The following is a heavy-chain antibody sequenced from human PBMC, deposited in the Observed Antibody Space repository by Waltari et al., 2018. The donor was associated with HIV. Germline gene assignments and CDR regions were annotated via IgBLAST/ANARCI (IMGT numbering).Heavy chain of an antibody. Sequence: QVQLVQSGAEVKKPGASVKVSCKASGYTFTSYGISWVRQAPGQGLEWMGWISAYNGHTSDAQKLQGRVTMTTDTATSTDYMDLRSLRSDDTSFYYCARALWSGYYTPYYLDYWGQGTLVTVSS. D-gene: IGHD3-3*01. CDR3: ARALWSGYYTPYYLDY. CDR1: GYTFTSYG. CDR2: ISAYNGHT. V-gene: IGHV1-18*01. J-gene: IGHJ4*02.